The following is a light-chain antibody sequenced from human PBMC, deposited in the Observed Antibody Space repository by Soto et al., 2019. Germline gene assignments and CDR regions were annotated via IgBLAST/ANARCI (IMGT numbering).Light chain of an antibody. Sequence: VMTQSPATLSVSPGERATLSCRASQTVSSSLAWYQHKPGQAPRLLIYDASSRATGIPARFSGSGSGTDFPLTISSLQSEDCAVYYCQQYNKWPRTFGQGTKVEVK. CDR1: QTVSSS. CDR2: DAS. CDR3: QQYNKWPRT. J-gene: IGKJ1*01. V-gene: IGKV3-15*01.